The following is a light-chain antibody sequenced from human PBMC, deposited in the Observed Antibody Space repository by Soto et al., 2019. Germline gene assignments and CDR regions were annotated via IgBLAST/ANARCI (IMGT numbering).Light chain of an antibody. CDR2: DVN. V-gene: IGLV2-18*02. CDR3: SSYTSSSTYV. CDR1: SSDVGNSNG. Sequence: QSVLTQPPSVSGSPGQSVAISCTGTSSDVGNSNGVSWYQQPPGTAPKLMIYDVNNRPSGVPDRFSGSKSGNTASLTISGLQAEDEADYYCSSYTSSSTYVFGTGTK. J-gene: IGLJ1*01.